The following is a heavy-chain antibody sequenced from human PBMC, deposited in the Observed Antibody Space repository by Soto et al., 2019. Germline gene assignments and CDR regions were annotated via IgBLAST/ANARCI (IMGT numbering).Heavy chain of an antibody. CDR3: AKGAVAGCPAASDI. D-gene: IGHD6-19*01. CDR1: GFTFSSYS. CDR2: ISSSSSYI. Sequence: EVQLVESGGGLVKPGGSLRLSCAASGFTFSSYSMNWVRQAPGKGLEWVSSISSSSSYIYYADSVKGRLAISRDNAKNSLYLQMNRLSAEDTEVYDCAKGAVAGCPAASDIWGQGTLVTVSS. V-gene: IGHV3-21*01. J-gene: IGHJ3*02.